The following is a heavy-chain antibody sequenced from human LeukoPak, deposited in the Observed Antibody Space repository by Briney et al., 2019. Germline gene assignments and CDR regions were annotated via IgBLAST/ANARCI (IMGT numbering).Heavy chain of an antibody. D-gene: IGHD5-12*01. J-gene: IGHJ4*02. Sequence: PGGSLRLSCAASGFTFSSYAMHWVRQAPGKGLEWAAVISYDGSNKYYADSVKGRFTISRDNSKNTLYLQMSSLRAEDTAVYYCAREGPRYEIDYWGQGTLVTVSS. CDR2: ISYDGSNK. V-gene: IGHV3-30-3*01. CDR3: AREGPRYEIDY. CDR1: GFTFSSYA.